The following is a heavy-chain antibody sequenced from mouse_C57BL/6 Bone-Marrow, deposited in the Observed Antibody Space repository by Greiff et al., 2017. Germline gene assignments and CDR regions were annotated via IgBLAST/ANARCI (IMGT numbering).Heavy chain of an antibody. CDR3: ARAEYFDY. CDR2: INYDGSST. CDR1: GFTFSDYY. V-gene: IGHV5-16*01. Sequence: EVMLVESEGGLVQPGSSMKLSCTASGFTFSDYYMAWVRQVPEKGLEWVANINYDGSSTYYLDSLKSRFIISRDNAKNIRYLQMSSLKSEDTATYYCARAEYFDYWGQGTTLTVSS. J-gene: IGHJ2*01.